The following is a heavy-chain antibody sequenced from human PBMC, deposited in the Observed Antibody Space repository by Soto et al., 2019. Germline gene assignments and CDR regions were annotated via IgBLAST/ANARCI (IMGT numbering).Heavy chain of an antibody. D-gene: IGHD5-12*01. J-gene: IGHJ4*02. CDR2: IYWDDDK. V-gene: IGHV2-5*02. CDR1: GFSLRIRGVA. CDR3: AHRPRGYAGYFDC. Sequence: QITLKESGPALVKPTETLTLTCTFSGFSLRIRGVAVSWFRQPPGKALEWLALIYWDDDKWYSTSLKSRLTMADDTFTNQVVLAMTNVDPADTATYNCAHRPRGYAGYFDCWGQVILVTVCS.